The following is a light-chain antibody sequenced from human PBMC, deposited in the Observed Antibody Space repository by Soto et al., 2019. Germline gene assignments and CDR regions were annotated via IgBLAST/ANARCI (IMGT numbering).Light chain of an antibody. J-gene: IGLJ2*01. CDR2: DDS. V-gene: IGLV3-21*02. CDR1: DIGSEG. CDR3: QVWDSTGDHHVV. Sequence: SYELTQPPSVSVAPGQTARFTCGGNDIGSEGVHWYQQRPGQAPVLVVYDDSDRPSGIPERFSGSNSGNTATLTISRVEAGDEADYYCQVWDSTGDHHVVFGGGTKLTVL.